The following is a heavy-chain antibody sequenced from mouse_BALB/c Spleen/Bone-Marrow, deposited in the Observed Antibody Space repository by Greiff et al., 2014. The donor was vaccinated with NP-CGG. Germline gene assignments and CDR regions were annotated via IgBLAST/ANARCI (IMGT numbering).Heavy chain of an antibody. Sequence: VKLVESGPGLVQPSQSLSITCTVSGFSLSSYGVHWVRQSPGKGLEWLGVLWSGGSTDYNAAFISRLTISKDNSKSQVFFKMTSLQANDTAIYYCARNHRGYYFDYWGQGTTLTVSS. D-gene: IGHD3-1*01. CDR2: LWSGGST. CDR1: GFSLSSYG. J-gene: IGHJ2*01. V-gene: IGHV2-2*02. CDR3: ARNHRGYYFDY.